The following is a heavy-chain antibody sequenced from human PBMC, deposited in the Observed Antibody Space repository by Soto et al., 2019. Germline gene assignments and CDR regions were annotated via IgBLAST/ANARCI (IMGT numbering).Heavy chain of an antibody. Sequence: QVQLVQSGAEVKKPGASVKVSCTASGYTFTSYGISWVRQAPGQGLEWMGWISAYNGNTNYAQKLQGRVTMTTDTSTSTAYMELRSLRSDDTAVYYCARDRKEAYYYDSSGYSRFDYWGQGTLVTVSS. V-gene: IGHV1-18*01. D-gene: IGHD3-22*01. J-gene: IGHJ4*02. CDR3: ARDRKEAYYYDSSGYSRFDY. CDR2: ISAYNGNT. CDR1: GYTFTSYG.